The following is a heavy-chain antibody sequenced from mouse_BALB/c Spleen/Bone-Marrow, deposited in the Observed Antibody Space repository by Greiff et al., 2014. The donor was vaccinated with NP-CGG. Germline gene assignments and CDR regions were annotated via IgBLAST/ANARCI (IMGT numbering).Heavy chain of an antibody. J-gene: IGHJ2*01. CDR1: GYSFTSYW. Sequence: VQLQQSGTVLARPGASVKMSCKASGYSFTSYWMHWVKQRPGQGLEWIGAIYPGNSDTSYNQKFKGEAKLTAVTSASTAYMELSSLTNEDSAVYYCTRDGPYYFDYWGQGTTLTVSS. CDR3: TRDGPYYFDY. CDR2: IYPGNSDT. V-gene: IGHV1-5*01. D-gene: IGHD1-2*01.